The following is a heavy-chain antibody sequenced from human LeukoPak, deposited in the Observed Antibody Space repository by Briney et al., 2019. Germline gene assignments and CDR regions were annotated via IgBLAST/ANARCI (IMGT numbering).Heavy chain of an antibody. CDR1: GFTFSTYG. Sequence: PGGSLRLSCAAPGFTFSTYGMSWVRQAPGKGLEWVSAISGSGGSTYYADSVKGRFTISRDNSKNTLYPQMNSLRAEDTAVYYCAKDPKAVAGHYFDYWGQGTLVTVSS. V-gene: IGHV3-23*01. CDR3: AKDPKAVAGHYFDY. J-gene: IGHJ4*02. D-gene: IGHD6-19*01. CDR2: ISGSGGST.